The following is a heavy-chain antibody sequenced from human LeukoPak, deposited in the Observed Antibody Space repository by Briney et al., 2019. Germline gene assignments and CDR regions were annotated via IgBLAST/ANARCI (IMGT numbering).Heavy chain of an antibody. CDR1: GGSISSYY. V-gene: IGHV4-59*08. D-gene: IGHD3-10*01. Sequence: PSETLSLTCTVSGGSISSYYWSWIRQPPGKGLEWIGYIYYSGSTNYNPSLKSRVTISVDTSKNQFSLKLSSVTAADTAVYYCARLPYYYGSGLYYFDYWGQGTLVTVSS. J-gene: IGHJ4*02. CDR2: IYYSGST. CDR3: ARLPYYYGSGLYYFDY.